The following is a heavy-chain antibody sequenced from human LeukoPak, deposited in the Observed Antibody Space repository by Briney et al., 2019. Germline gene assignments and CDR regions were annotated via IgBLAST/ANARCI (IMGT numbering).Heavy chain of an antibody. Sequence: ASVKVSCKASGYTFTGYYMHWVRQAPGQGLEWMGRISPNSGGTNYAQKFQGRVTMTRDTSISTAHMELSRLRSDDTAVYYCARVSSGWYEEFDYWGQGTLVTVSS. CDR1: GYTFTGYY. J-gene: IGHJ4*02. CDR3: ARVSSGWYEEFDY. V-gene: IGHV1-2*06. D-gene: IGHD6-19*01. CDR2: ISPNSGGT.